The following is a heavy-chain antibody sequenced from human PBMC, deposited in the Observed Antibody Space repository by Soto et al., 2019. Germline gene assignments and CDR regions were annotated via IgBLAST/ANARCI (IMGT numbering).Heavy chain of an antibody. V-gene: IGHV4-39*01. CDR1: GAAITSSPYF. CDR2: IYYSDKP. CDR3: AKNLPRTGRFDY. Sequence: SETLRLTCSLSGAAITSSPYFWTWIRQPPGKGLVRVGIIYYSDKPHYNPSLKSRVTISVDRSKNQFSLQLSSVTAADTAVYYCAKNLPRTGRFDYWGQGAFVTVS. J-gene: IGHJ4*02.